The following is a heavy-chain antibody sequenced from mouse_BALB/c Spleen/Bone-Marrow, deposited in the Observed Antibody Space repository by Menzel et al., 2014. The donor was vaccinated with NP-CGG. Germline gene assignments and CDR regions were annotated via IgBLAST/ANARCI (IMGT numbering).Heavy chain of an antibody. V-gene: IGHV1S56*01. Sequence: VQLQQSGPELVKPGASVRISCKASGYTFTSYYIYWVRQRPGQGLEWIGWIYPGDFNTQYNEKFKGKATLTADKSSSTAYMQLSSLTSEDSAVYFCARKSQRAYDSMNYWGQGTSVTVSS. J-gene: IGHJ4*01. CDR2: IYPGDFNT. D-gene: IGHD2-4*01. CDR1: GYTFTSYY. CDR3: ARKSQRAYDSMNY.